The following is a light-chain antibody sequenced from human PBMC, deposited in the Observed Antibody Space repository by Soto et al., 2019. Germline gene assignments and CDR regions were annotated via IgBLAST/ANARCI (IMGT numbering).Light chain of an antibody. J-gene: IGKJ2*01. V-gene: IGKV1-39*01. CDR2: AAS. CDR1: QSIISY. CDR3: SQSYSGPRT. Sequence: DIQMTQSPSSLSASVGDRVTITCRSSQSIISYLNWYQYKAGKAPQLLIYAASSLQIGVPARFSGSGSGTDLSLANSSLKPKDSAIYYCSQSYSGPRTFGQGTKVEIK.